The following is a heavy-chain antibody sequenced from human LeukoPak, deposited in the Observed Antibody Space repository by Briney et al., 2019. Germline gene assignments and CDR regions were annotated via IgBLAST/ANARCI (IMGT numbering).Heavy chain of an antibody. CDR3: AKSGFGESASYNWFDP. CDR1: GFTFSNYA. J-gene: IGHJ5*02. Sequence: QPGGSLRLSCAASGFTFSNYAMSWVRQAPGKGLEWVSGISGSSGSTYYADSVKGRFTISRDSSKNTLYLQMNSLRAEDTAVYYCAKSGFGESASYNWFDPWGQGTLVTVSS. V-gene: IGHV3-23*01. D-gene: IGHD3-10*01. CDR2: ISGSSGST.